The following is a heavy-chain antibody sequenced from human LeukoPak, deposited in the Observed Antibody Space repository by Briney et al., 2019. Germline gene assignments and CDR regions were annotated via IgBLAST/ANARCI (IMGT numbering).Heavy chain of an antibody. CDR1: GASISSGDYY. CDR3: ARAVQLERPPPLIGYYYMDV. Sequence: SETLSLTCTVSGASISSGDYYWSWIRQPPGKGLEWIGYIYYSGSTNYNPSLKSRVTISVDMSKNQFSLKLRSVTAADTAVFYCARAVQLERPPPLIGYYYMDVWGKGTTVTVSS. J-gene: IGHJ6*03. V-gene: IGHV4-61*08. D-gene: IGHD1-1*01. CDR2: IYYSGST.